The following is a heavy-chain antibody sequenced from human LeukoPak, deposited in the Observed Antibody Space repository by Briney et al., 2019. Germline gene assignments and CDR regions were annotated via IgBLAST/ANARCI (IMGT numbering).Heavy chain of an antibody. V-gene: IGHV4-59*01. CDR1: GGSISSYY. Sequence: SETLSLTCTVSGGSISSYYWSWLRQPPGKGLEWIGYIYYSGSTNYNTSLKSRVTISVDTSTNQFSLKLSSVTAADTAVYYCARSQRGYSIVPSPYGSFDYWGQGTLVTVSS. D-gene: IGHD4-11*01. CDR2: IYYSGST. J-gene: IGHJ4*02. CDR3: ARSQRGYSIVPSPYGSFDY.